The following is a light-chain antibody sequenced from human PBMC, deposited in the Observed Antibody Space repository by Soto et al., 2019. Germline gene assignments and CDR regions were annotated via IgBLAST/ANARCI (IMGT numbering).Light chain of an antibody. CDR1: SGSIASNY. V-gene: IGLV6-57*03. CDR2: EDN. J-gene: IGLJ3*02. Sequence: NFMLTQPHSVSESPVKTVTISCTRSSGSIASNYVQWYQQRPGSAPTTVIYEDNQRPSGVPDRFSGSIDSSSNSASLTISGLKTEDEADYYCQSYDSSINWVFGGGTKLTVL. CDR3: QSYDSSINWV.